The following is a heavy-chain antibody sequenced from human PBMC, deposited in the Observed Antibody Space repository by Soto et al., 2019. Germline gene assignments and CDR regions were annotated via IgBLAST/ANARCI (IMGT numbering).Heavy chain of an antibody. J-gene: IGHJ5*02. CDR3: ARMDYDILTGPNWFDP. Sequence: SETLSLTCAVYGGSFSGYYWSWIRQPPGKGLEWIGEINHSGSTNYNPSLKSRVTISVDTSKNQFSLKLSSVTAADTAMYYCARMDYDILTGPNWFDPWGQGTLVTVSS. CDR2: INHSGST. CDR1: GGSFSGYY. D-gene: IGHD3-9*01. V-gene: IGHV4-34*01.